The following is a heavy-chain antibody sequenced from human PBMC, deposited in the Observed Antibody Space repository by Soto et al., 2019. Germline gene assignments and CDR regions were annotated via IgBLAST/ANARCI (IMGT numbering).Heavy chain of an antibody. CDR3: ARDTTYCSGGSCYSDAFDI. CDR1: GFTFSSYW. J-gene: IGHJ3*02. Sequence: EVQLVESGGGLVQPGGSLRLSCAASGFTFSSYWMSWVRQAPGKGLEWVANIKQDGSEKYYVDSVKGRFTISRDNAKNSLYLQMNSLRAEDTAVYYCARDTTYCSGGSCYSDAFDIWGQGTMVTVSS. V-gene: IGHV3-7*01. D-gene: IGHD2-15*01. CDR2: IKQDGSEK.